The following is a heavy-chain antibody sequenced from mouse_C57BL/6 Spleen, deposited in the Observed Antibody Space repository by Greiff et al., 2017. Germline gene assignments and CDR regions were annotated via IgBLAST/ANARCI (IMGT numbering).Heavy chain of an antibody. Sequence: VQLKQSGPELVKPGASVKISCKASGYAFSSSWMNWVKQRPGKGFEWIGRIYPGDGDTNYNGKFKGKATLTADKSSSTAYMQLSSLTSEDSAVYFCARWDWDVWGPGTTLTVSS. V-gene: IGHV1-82*01. CDR2: IYPGDGDT. CDR1: GYAFSSSW. CDR3: ARWDWDV. D-gene: IGHD4-1*01. J-gene: IGHJ2*01.